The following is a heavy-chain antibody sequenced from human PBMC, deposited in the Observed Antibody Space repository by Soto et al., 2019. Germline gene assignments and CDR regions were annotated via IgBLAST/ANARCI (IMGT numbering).Heavy chain of an antibody. Sequence: QVQLVESGGGVVQPGRSLRLSCVASGFSFSNYAMHWVRQAPGKGLEWVAVISYDGSNKYYADSVKGRFTISRDNSKNTLYLPLNNRRTEETAVYYFATVRGYRHGFAAFDLWGQGTMVTGSS. CDR2: ISYDGSNK. CDR3: ATVRGYRHGFAAFDL. CDR1: GFSFSNYA. V-gene: IGHV3-30-3*01. J-gene: IGHJ3*01. D-gene: IGHD3-16*02.